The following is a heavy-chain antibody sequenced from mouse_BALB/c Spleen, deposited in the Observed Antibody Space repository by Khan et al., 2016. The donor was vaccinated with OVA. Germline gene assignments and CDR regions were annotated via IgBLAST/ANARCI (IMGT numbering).Heavy chain of an antibody. Sequence: EVQLQESGPGLVKPSQSLSLTCTVTGYSITSGYAWNWIRQFPGNKLEWMGYISYSGVTSYTPSLKSRISLTRDTSKNQFFLALNSVSTEDTSTYYCARGNYYGYYFDYWGQGTTLTVSS. CDR1: GYSITSGYA. J-gene: IGHJ2*01. D-gene: IGHD1-1*01. CDR2: ISYSGVT. CDR3: ARGNYYGYYFDY. V-gene: IGHV3-2*02.